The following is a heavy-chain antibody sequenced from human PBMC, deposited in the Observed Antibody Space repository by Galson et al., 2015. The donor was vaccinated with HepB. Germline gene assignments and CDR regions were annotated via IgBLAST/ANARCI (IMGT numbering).Heavy chain of an antibody. CDR1: GFTLRGYS. D-gene: IGHD1-26*01. Sequence: SLRLSCAPSGFTLRGYSMTRVRQAPAKGLEWVSYTSSSSSTIYYADSVKGRFTISRDNAKHSLYLQMNSLRDEDTAVYYCAREVGGSGSYYFDYWGQGTLVTVSS. V-gene: IGHV3-48*02. CDR2: TSSSSSTI. CDR3: AREVGGSGSYYFDY. J-gene: IGHJ4*02.